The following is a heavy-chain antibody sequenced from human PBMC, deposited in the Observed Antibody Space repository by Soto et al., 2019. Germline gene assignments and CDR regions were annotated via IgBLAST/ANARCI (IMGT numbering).Heavy chain of an antibody. CDR2: IIPIFGPA. CDR3: ATGSFTSTGGRIGYHYNAMDV. V-gene: IGHV1-69*13. J-gene: IGHJ6*02. D-gene: IGHD1-1*01. Sequence: SVKVSCKSSGGTFSSHSINWVRQAPGQGLEWMGGIIPIFGPANFAKKFQGRVTITADESTTTAYMELSSLTSEGTAVYYCATGSFTSTGGRIGYHYNAMDVWGQGTTVTVSS. CDR1: GGTFSSHS.